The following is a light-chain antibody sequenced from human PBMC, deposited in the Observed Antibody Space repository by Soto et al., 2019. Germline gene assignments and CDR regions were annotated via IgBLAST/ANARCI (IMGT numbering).Light chain of an antibody. CDR1: ESVSSN. Sequence: EVVMTQSPVTLSMSPGERATLSFRAGESVSSNLAWYQQKPGQTPRLLIYGASTRATGIPARFTGSGSGTEFTLTISSLQFDDSAVYYCQQYNNWWTFGQGTKV. CDR2: GAS. V-gene: IGKV3-15*01. CDR3: QQYNNWWT. J-gene: IGKJ1*01.